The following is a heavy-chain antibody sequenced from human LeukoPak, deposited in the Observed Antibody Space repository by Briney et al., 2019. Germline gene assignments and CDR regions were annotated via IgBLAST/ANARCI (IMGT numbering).Heavy chain of an antibody. D-gene: IGHD2-2*01. CDR2: ISSSSSNI. J-gene: IGHJ4*02. CDR1: GFTFSTYT. V-gene: IGHV3-21*01. Sequence: GGSLRLSCAASGFTFSTYTMNWVRQAPGKGLEWVSSISSSSSNIYYADSVKGRFTISRDNAMNSVYLQMNSLRVEDTAVYYCARGYQRPDYWGQGTLITVS. CDR3: ARGYQRPDY.